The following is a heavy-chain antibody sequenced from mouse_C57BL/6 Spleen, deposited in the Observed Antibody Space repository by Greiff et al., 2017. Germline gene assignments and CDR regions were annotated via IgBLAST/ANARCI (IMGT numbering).Heavy chain of an antibody. CDR1: GFSFNTYA. Sequence: GGGLVQPKGSLKLSCAASGFSFNTYAMHWVRQAPGKGLEWVARIRSKSNNYATYYADSVKDRFTISRNDSESMLYLQMNNLKTEDTAMYYGVRQGELGRFYAMDYWGQGTSVTVSS. J-gene: IGHJ4*01. CDR2: IRSKSNNYAT. V-gene: IGHV10-1*01. D-gene: IGHD4-1*01. CDR3: VRQGELGRFYAMDY.